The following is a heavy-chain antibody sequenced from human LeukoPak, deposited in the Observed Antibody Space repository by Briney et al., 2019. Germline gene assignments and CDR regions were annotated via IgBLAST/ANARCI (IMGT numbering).Heavy chain of an antibody. D-gene: IGHD3-3*01. Sequence: SETLSLTCAVYGGSFSGYYWSLIRQPPGKGLEWIGEINHSGSTNYNPSLKSRVTISVDTSKNQFSLKLSSVTAADTAVYYCARVAVRFLEWTQYYYYMDVWGKGTTVTVSS. CDR2: INHSGST. CDR1: GGSFSGYY. V-gene: IGHV4-34*01. J-gene: IGHJ6*03. CDR3: ARVAVRFLEWTQYYYYMDV.